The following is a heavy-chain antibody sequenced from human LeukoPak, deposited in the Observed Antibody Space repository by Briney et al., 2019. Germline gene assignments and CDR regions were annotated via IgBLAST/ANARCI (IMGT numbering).Heavy chain of an antibody. CDR3: AREGGSGWSFDY. V-gene: IGHV3-49*03. J-gene: IGHJ4*02. CDR1: GFTFGNYA. CDR2: IRSKAYGGTA. D-gene: IGHD6-19*01. Sequence: GGSLRLSCTASGFTFGNYAMSWFRQAPGKGLEYIGFIRSKAYGGTAEYAASVKGRFTISRDDSKSIAYLQMNSLRPEDTAMYYCAREGGSGWSFDYWGQGTLVTVSS.